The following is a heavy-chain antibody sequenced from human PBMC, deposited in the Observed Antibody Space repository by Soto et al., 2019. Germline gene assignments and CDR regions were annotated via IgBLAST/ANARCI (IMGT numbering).Heavy chain of an antibody. CDR3: AGSRQWLVLSFYYYGMDV. J-gene: IGHJ6*02. V-gene: IGHV3-30-3*01. CDR1: GFTFSSYA. D-gene: IGHD6-19*01. Sequence: PGGSLRLSCAASGFTFSSYAMHWVRQAPGKGLEWVAVISYDGSNKYYADSVKGRFTISRDNSKNTLYLQMNSLRAEDTAVYYCAGSRQWLVLSFYYYGMDVWGQGTTVTVSS. CDR2: ISYDGSNK.